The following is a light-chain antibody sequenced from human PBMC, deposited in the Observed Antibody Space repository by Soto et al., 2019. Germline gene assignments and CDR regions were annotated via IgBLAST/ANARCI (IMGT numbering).Light chain of an antibody. Sequence: DIVLTQAPLSSPVTLGQPASISCRSSQSLVHSDGNTYLSWLHQRPGQPPRLLIYKISKRFSGVPDRFSASGAGTDFTLTITRVEAEDVGVYYCMQATHSPWAFGQGTKVEIK. V-gene: IGKV2-24*01. CDR3: MQATHSPWA. CDR2: KIS. J-gene: IGKJ1*01. CDR1: QSLVHSDGNTY.